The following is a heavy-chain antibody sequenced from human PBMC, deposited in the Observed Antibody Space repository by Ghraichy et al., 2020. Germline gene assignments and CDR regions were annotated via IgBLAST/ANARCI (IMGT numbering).Heavy chain of an antibody. CDR3: ARLEGRRKFNY. Sequence: SQTLSLTCSVSGGSISSSSYYWGWIRQPPGKGLEWIGSIYYSGSTNYNPSVKSRVTMSVDTSKNQFSLKLKSLTAADAAVYYCARLEGRRKFNYWGQGTLVIVSS. CDR1: GGSISSSSYY. J-gene: IGHJ4*02. CDR2: IYYSGST. V-gene: IGHV4-39*01.